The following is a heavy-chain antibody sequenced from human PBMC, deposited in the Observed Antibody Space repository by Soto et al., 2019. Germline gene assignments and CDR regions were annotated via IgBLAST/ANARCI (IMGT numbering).Heavy chain of an antibody. J-gene: IGHJ6*02. CDR3: AVGWIQLWLDYYGMAV. V-gene: IGHV1-69*06. CDR1: GGTFSSYA. D-gene: IGHD5-18*01. Sequence: ASVKVSCKASGGTFSSYAISWVRQAPGQGLEWMGGIIPIFGTANYAQKFQGRVTITADKSTSTAYMELSSLRSEDTAVYYCAVGWIQLWLDYYGMAVWGQGTTVTVSS. CDR2: IIPIFGTA.